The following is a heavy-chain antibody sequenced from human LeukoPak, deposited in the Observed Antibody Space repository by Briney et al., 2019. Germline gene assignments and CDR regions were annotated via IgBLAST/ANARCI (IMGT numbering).Heavy chain of an antibody. CDR1: GYTFTGCY. Sequence: GASVKVSCKASGYTFTGCYMHWVRQAPGQGLEWMGWINPNSGGTNYAQKFQGRVTMTRDTSISTAYMELSRLRSDDTAVYYCATLGSGSGWSQTFDYWGQGTLVTVSS. V-gene: IGHV1-2*02. CDR2: INPNSGGT. CDR3: ATLGSGSGWSQTFDY. J-gene: IGHJ4*02. D-gene: IGHD6-19*01.